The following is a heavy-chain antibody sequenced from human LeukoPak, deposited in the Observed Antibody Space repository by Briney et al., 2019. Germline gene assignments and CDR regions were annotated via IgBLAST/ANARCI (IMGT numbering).Heavy chain of an antibody. CDR1: GYTFTGYY. D-gene: IGHD6-13*01. CDR3: AREVVYSSSWYSPDYYYYYMDV. J-gene: IGHJ6*03. V-gene: IGHV1-2*02. CDR2: INPNSGGT. Sequence: ASVKVSCKASGYTFTGYYMHWVRQAPEQGLEWMGWINPNSGGTNYAQKFQGRVTMTRDTSISTAYMELSRLRSDDTAVYYCAREVVYSSSWYSPDYYYYYMDVWGKGTTVTVS.